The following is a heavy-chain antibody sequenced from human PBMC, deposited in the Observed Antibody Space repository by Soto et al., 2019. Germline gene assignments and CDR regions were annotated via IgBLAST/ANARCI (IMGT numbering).Heavy chain of an antibody. D-gene: IGHD5-12*01. CDR2: IIPIFGTA. Sequence: SVKVSCKASGGTFSSYAISWVRQAPEQGLEWMGGIIPIFGTANYAQKFQGRVTITADESTSTAYMELSSLRSEDTAVYYCARGSEMATKNFDYWGQGTLVTVS. CDR3: ARGSEMATKNFDY. J-gene: IGHJ4*02. CDR1: GGTFSSYA. V-gene: IGHV1-69*13.